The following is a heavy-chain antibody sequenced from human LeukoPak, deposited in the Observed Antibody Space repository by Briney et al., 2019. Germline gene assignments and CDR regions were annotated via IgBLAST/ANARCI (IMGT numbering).Heavy chain of an antibody. V-gene: IGHV3-23*01. CDR3: AKALGTPVGYYYYGMDV. CDR1: GFTFSGYA. J-gene: IGHJ6*02. CDR2: ISGSGGST. Sequence: PGGSLRLSCAASGFTFSGYAMSWVRKAPGKGLEWVSAISGSGGSTYYADSVKGRFTISRDNSKNTLYLQMNSLRAEDTAVYYCAKALGTPVGYYYYGMDVWGQGTTVTVSS. D-gene: IGHD1-26*01.